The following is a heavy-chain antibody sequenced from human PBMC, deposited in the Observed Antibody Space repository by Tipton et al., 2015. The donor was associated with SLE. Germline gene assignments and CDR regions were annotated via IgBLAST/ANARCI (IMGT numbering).Heavy chain of an antibody. CDR2: INHSGST. CDR1: GGSFSGYY. CDR3: ARDITMVRGVHDAFDI. J-gene: IGHJ3*02. V-gene: IGHV4-34*01. D-gene: IGHD3-10*01. Sequence: TLSLTCAVYGGSFSGYYWSWIRQPPGKGLEWIGEINHSGSTNYNPSLKSRVTISVDTSKNQFSLQLNSVTPEDTAVYYCARDITMVRGVHDAFDIWGQGTMVTVSS.